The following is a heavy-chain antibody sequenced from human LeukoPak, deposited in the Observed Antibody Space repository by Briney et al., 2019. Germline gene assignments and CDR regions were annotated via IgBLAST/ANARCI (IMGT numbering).Heavy chain of an antibody. V-gene: IGHV3-23*01. D-gene: IGHD5-12*01. CDR3: ATYKSYSGYDPRLFDY. CDR2: ISGSGGST. J-gene: IGHJ4*02. Sequence: PGGSLRLSCAASGFTFSSYGMHWVRQAPGKGLEWVSAISGSGGSTYYADSVKGRFTISRDNSKNTLYLQMNSLRAEDTAVYYCATYKSYSGYDPRLFDYWGQGTLVTVSS. CDR1: GFTFSSYG.